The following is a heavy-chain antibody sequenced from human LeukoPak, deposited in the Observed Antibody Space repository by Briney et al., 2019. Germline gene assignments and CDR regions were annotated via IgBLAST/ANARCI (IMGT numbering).Heavy chain of an antibody. Sequence: SVKISCKASGGTFSSYAISWVRLAPGQGLEWMGGIIPIFGTANYAQKFQGRVTITADESTSTAYMELSSLRSEDTAVYYCARVASVDSSGYYFYYWGQGTLVTVSS. D-gene: IGHD3-22*01. CDR2: IIPIFGTA. J-gene: IGHJ4*02. CDR3: ARVASVDSSGYYFYY. V-gene: IGHV1-69*13. CDR1: GGTFSSYA.